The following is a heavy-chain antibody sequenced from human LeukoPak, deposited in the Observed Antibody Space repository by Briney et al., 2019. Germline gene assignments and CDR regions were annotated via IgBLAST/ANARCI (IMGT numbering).Heavy chain of an antibody. CDR1: GYTFSSYW. CDR2: IYPDDSDI. J-gene: IGHJ4*02. D-gene: IGHD6-13*01. V-gene: IGHV5-51*01. CDR3: ARPEGSSWYVDY. Sequence: GQSLKISCRGSGYTFSSYWIGWVRQLPGKGLEWMGIIYPDDSDIRYSPSFQGQVTFSADKSISTAYLQWSSLKASDTAMYYCARPEGSSWYVDYWGQGTLVTVSS.